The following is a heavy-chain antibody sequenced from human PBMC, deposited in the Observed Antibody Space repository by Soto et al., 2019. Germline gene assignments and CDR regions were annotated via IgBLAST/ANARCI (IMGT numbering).Heavy chain of an antibody. D-gene: IGHD4-17*01. CDR2: ISGSGGST. Sequence: EVQLLESGGGLVQPGGSLRLSCAASGFTFSRYAMSWVRQAPGKGLEWVSAISGSGGSTYYADSVKGRFTISRDNSKNTLYRQMNSLRAEDTAVYYCAKGRHDYGDQELNNWFDPWGQGTLVTVSS. CDR3: AKGRHDYGDQELNNWFDP. CDR1: GFTFSRYA. V-gene: IGHV3-23*01. J-gene: IGHJ5*02.